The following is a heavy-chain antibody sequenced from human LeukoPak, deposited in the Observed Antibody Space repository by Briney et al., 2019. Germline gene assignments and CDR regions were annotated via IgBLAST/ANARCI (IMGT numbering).Heavy chain of an antibody. Sequence: ASVKVSFTASGYTFTSFHMHWVRQAPGQGLEWKGIIKPSGGSTSYAQKFQGRVTMTRDTSTSTVYMELSRLRSEDTAVYYCVITTYYYDSSGHHANWFDPWGQGTLVTVSS. CDR2: IKPSGGST. V-gene: IGHV1-46*01. CDR3: VITTYYYDSSGHHANWFDP. CDR1: GYTFTSFH. J-gene: IGHJ5*02. D-gene: IGHD3-22*01.